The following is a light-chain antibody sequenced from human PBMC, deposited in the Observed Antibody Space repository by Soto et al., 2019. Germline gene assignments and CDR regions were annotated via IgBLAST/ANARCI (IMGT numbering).Light chain of an antibody. CDR2: GAS. V-gene: IGKV3-20*01. CDR1: QSISSSY. CDR3: QQYDSSPRT. Sequence: EIVLTQSPGTLSLSQGERAALSCRASQSISSSYLAWYQQKPGQAPRLLIYGASSRATGIPDRFSGSGSGTDFTLTINRLEPEDFAVYYCQQYDSSPRTFGQGTKVDI. J-gene: IGKJ1*01.